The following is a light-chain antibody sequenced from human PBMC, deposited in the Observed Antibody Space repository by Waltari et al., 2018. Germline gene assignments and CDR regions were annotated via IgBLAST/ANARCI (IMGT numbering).Light chain of an antibody. CDR3: QQYYTNPRT. V-gene: IGKV4-1*01. J-gene: IGKJ1*01. CDR2: WAS. Sequence: DIVMTQSPDSLAVSLCERATIHCKSNQSVLYSSNNKNYVAWYQQKAGQPPKLLIYWASTRQSGVPDRFSGSGSGTDFTLTISSLQAEDVAVYHCQQYYTNPRTFGQGTKVEIK. CDR1: QSVLYSSNNKNY.